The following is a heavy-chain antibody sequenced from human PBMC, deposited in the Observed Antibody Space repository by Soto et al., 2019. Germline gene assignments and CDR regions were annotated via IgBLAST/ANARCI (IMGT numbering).Heavy chain of an antibody. CDR1: GYIFVNYG. CDR3: AMVDNYVTPTPQDV. CDR2: ISPYSGNT. D-gene: IGHD3-16*01. V-gene: IGHV1-18*01. Sequence: QVQLVQSGDEVRKPGSSVKVSCKASGYIFVNYGIAWVRQAPGQGLEWMGWISPYSGNTQYASKVQGRLTMTTDTSTSTASMDLGSLTSDDTAVYYCAMVDNYVTPTPQDVWGQGTTVTVSS. J-gene: IGHJ6*02.